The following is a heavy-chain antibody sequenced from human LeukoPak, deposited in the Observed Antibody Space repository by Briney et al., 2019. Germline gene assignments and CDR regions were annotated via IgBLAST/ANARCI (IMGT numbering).Heavy chain of an antibody. CDR1: SGSISSYDYY. V-gene: IGHV4-31*03. D-gene: IGHD1-26*01. Sequence: SETLSLTCTASSGSISSYDYYWTWIHQHPGKGLEWIGYIYHSGTTYYNPSLKSRVTISVDTSENQFSLKLTAVTAADSAMYYCARYSGNYRFFDYWGPGTLVTVS. CDR3: ARYSGNYRFFDY. J-gene: IGHJ4*02. CDR2: IYHSGTT.